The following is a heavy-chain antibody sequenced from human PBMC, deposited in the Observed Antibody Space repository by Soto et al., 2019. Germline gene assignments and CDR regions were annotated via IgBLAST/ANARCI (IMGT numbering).Heavy chain of an antibody. CDR1: GGSISSSSYY. J-gene: IGHJ6*02. V-gene: IGHV4-39*01. Sequence: QLQLQESGPGLVKPSETLSLTCTVSGGSISSSSYYWGWIRQPPGKGLEWIGSIYYSGSTYYNPSLKSRVTISVDTSKNQFSLKLSSVTAADTAVYYCARLRYSSSSNYYYYYGMDVWGQGTTVTVSS. CDR3: ARLRYSSSSNYYYYYGMDV. CDR2: IYYSGST. D-gene: IGHD6-6*01.